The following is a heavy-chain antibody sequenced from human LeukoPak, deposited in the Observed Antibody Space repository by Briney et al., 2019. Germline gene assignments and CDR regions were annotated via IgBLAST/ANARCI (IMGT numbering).Heavy chain of an antibody. CDR2: VNGNGGST. CDR1: GFSFSTYA. J-gene: IGHJ4*02. CDR3: AKSLYGGCDY. V-gene: IGHV3-23*01. Sequence: GGSLRLSCAASGFSFSTYAMSWVRQAPGKGLEWVSGVNGNGGSTSYADSVKGRFTIFRDNSKNTAYLQMNSLRVEDTAVYYCAKSLYGGCDYWGQGTVVTVSS. D-gene: IGHD3-16*02.